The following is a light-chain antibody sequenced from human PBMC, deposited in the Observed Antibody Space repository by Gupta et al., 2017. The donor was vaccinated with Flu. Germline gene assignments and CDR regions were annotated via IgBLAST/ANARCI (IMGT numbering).Light chain of an antibody. V-gene: IGKV3-11*01. CDR3: QKRSNWPPYT. J-gene: IGKJ2*01. CDR2: DAS. Sequence: EIVLTQSPATLSLSPGERATLSCRASQSVGTYLAWYQQKPGQTPRLLIYDASNRATGIPARFSGSGSGTEFTLTISSLEPEDFAVYYCQKRSNWPPYTFGQGTKMEIK. CDR1: QSVGTY.